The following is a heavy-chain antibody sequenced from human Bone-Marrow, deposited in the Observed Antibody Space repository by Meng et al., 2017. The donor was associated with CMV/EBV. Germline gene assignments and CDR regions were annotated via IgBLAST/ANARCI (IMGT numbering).Heavy chain of an antibody. V-gene: IGHV4-34*01. J-gene: IGHJ4*02. CDR3: ARGGVVVNGAPFDY. CDR1: GGSFSGYY. Sequence: VRLQQWGAGLLKPSETLSLTCAVYGGSFSGYYWSWIRQPPGKGLEWIGEINHSGSTNYNPSLKSRVTISVDTSKNQFSLKLSSVTAADTAVYYCARGGVVVNGAPFDYWGQGTLVTVSS. D-gene: IGHD3-22*01. CDR2: INHSGST.